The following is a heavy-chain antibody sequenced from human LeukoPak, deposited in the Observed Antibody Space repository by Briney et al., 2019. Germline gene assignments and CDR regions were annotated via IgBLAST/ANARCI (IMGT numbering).Heavy chain of an antibody. Sequence: GGSLRLSCAASGFTFSSYSMNWVRQAPGKGLEWVSSISSSSSYIYYADSVKGRFTISRDNAKNSLYLQMNSLRAEDTAVYCCSTAMVTYFDYWGQGTLVTVSS. CDR1: GFTFSSYS. CDR3: STAMVTYFDY. J-gene: IGHJ4*02. D-gene: IGHD5-18*01. CDR2: ISSSSSYI. V-gene: IGHV3-21*01.